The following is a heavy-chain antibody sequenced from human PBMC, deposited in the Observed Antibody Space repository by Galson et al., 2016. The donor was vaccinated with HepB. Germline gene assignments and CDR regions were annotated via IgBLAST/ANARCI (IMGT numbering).Heavy chain of an antibody. CDR3: ARAPVLPGTVGGYDH. Sequence: SLRLSCAASGFSLRSYWMHWVRQAPGKGLVWVSRISTDGSSATYAGSLQGRFPISSHNAKNTRYLEMNSLRAEDTAVYYCARAPVLPGTVGGYDHWGQGTLVTVSS. J-gene: IGHJ4*02. D-gene: IGHD2-2*01. CDR1: GFSLRSYW. CDR2: ISTDGSSA. V-gene: IGHV3-74*01.